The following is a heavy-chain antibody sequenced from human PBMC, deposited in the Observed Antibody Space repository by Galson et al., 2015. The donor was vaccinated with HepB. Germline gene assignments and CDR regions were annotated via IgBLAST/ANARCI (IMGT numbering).Heavy chain of an antibody. J-gene: IGHJ5*02. Sequence: SLRLSCAASGFTFSSYAMHWVRQAPGKGLEWVAVISYDGSNKYYADSVKGRFTISRDNSKNTLYLQMNSLRAEDTAVYYCARDPATYSSSWYFPTWGQGTLVTVSS. CDR1: GFTFSSYA. CDR2: ISYDGSNK. CDR3: ARDPATYSSSWYFPT. D-gene: IGHD6-13*01. V-gene: IGHV3-30-3*01.